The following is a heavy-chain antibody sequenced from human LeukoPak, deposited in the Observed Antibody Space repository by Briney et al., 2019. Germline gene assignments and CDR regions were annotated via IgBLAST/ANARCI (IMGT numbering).Heavy chain of an antibody. D-gene: IGHD6-13*01. CDR2: ISSSSSYI. CDR1: GFTFSSYS. CDR3: AIDLLGIAAAGTRTFDY. Sequence: GGSLRLSCPASGFTFSSYSMNWVRQAPGKGLEWVSSISSSSSYIYYADSVKGRFTISRDNAKNSLYLQMNSLRAEDTAVYYCAIDLLGIAAAGTRTFDYWGQGTLVTVSS. V-gene: IGHV3-21*01. J-gene: IGHJ4*02.